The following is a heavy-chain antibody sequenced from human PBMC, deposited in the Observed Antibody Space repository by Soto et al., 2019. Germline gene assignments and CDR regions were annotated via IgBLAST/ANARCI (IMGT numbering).Heavy chain of an antibody. CDR1: GFTFSDYY. CDR2: ISSDGDSM. V-gene: IGHV3-11*01. CDR3: ARPNGESIHYYHGMDV. D-gene: IGHD3-10*01. Sequence: QVQLVESGGGLVKPGGSLRLSCAASGFTFSDYYMAWIRQAPGKGLEYVSYISSDGDSMYYADSVKGRFTISRDNAKNSLSLQMNSLRAEDTAVYYCARPNGESIHYYHGMDVWGQGTRVTVSS. J-gene: IGHJ6*02.